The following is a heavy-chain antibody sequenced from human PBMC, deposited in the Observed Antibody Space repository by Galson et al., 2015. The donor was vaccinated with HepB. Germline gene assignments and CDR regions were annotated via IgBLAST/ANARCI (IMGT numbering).Heavy chain of an antibody. J-gene: IGHJ4*02. CDR3: ARDRTINWGSLPDLGY. Sequence: SLRLSCAASGFTFSSYAVHWVRQAPGKGLEWMAFISYGGSNKFYTDSVKGRFSISRDNSKNTLYLQMNSLRGEDTAMYFCARDRTINWGSLPDLGYRGQGTLVTVSS. CDR2: ISYGGSNK. V-gene: IGHV3-30*10. CDR1: GFTFSSYA. D-gene: IGHD7-27*01.